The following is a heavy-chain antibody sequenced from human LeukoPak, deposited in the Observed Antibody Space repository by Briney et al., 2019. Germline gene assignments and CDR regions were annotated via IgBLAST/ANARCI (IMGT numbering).Heavy chain of an antibody. J-gene: IGHJ4*02. V-gene: IGHV3-7*01. CDR2: IREDGSEK. Sequence: PGGSLRLSCAASGFTFSDYWMSWVRQAPGKGLEWVANIREDGSEKYYVDSVKGRFTISRDNAKNSLYLQMNSLRGEDTAVYFCASGRQLAHWGLGILVTVSS. D-gene: IGHD6-13*01. CDR1: GFTFSDYW. CDR3: ASGRQLAH.